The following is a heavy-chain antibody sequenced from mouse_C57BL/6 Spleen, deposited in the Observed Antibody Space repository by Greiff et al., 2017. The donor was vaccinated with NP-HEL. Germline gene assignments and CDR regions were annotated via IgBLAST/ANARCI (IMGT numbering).Heavy chain of an antibody. Sequence: EVQLQQSGPELVKPGASVKISCKASGYTFTDYYMNWVKQSHGKSLEWIGDINPNNGGTSYNQKFKGKATLTVDKSSSTAYMELRSLTSEDSAVYYCATPAGFAYWGQGTLVTVSA. J-gene: IGHJ3*01. CDR2: INPNNGGT. CDR1: GYTFTDYY. V-gene: IGHV1-26*01. CDR3: ATPAGFAY.